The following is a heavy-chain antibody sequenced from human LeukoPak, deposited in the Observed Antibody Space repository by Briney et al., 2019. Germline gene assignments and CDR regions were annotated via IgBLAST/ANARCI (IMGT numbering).Heavy chain of an antibody. CDR2: MNPKSGNT. CDR3: ARAGYLVRGIIKPDYLYKYMDV. Sequence: GASVRVSYKASGYTFTTYDINWVRQATGQGLEWMGWMNPKSGNTAYAQKFQGRVTMTRNTSIDTAYLEMSSLRSEATAVYYCARAGYLVRGIIKPDYLYKYMDVWGKGTTVTVSS. V-gene: IGHV1-8*01. CDR1: GYTFTTYD. D-gene: IGHD3-10*01. J-gene: IGHJ6*03.